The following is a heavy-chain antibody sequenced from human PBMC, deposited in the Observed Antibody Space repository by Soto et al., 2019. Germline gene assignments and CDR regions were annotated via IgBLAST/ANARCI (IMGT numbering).Heavy chain of an antibody. J-gene: IGHJ4*02. D-gene: IGHD2-2*02. CDR2: ISGSGGST. V-gene: IGHV3-23*01. CDR1: GFTFSSYA. CDR3: AKVLEEYCSSTSCYNLDY. Sequence: PGGSLRLSCAASGFTFSSYAMSWLRQAPGKGLEWVSAISGSGGSTYYADSVKGRFTISRDNSKNTLYLQMNSLRAEDTAVYYCAKVLEEYCSSTSCYNLDYWGQGTLVTVSS.